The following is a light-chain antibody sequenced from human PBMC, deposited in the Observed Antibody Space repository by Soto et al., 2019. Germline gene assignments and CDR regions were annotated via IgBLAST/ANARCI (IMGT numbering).Light chain of an antibody. CDR3: MQSTHWPPT. Sequence: DVVMTQSPLSLPVTLGQPASSSCRSSQRPVDNDGNTYLDWFQQRPGQSPRRLIYWVSNRDSGVPGRFSGSGAGTDFTLKISRVEAEDVGVYYCMQSTHWPPTVGQGTKVDIK. J-gene: IGKJ1*01. CDR1: QRPVDNDGNTY. CDR2: WVS. V-gene: IGKV2-30*01.